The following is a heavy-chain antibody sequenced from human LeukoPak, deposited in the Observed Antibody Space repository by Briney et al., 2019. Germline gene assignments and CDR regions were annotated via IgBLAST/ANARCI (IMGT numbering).Heavy chain of an antibody. V-gene: IGHV3-23*01. CDR2: ISGSGGST. CDR3: AKVRTPYYGSGSYTNYYYYGMDA. J-gene: IGHJ6*04. Sequence: PGGSLRLSCAASGFTFSSYAMSWVRQAPGKGLEWVSAISGSGGSTYYADSVKGRFTISRDNSKNTLYLQMNSLRAEDTAVYYCAKVRTPYYGSGSYTNYYYYGMDAWGKGTTVTVSS. D-gene: IGHD3-10*01. CDR1: GFTFSSYA.